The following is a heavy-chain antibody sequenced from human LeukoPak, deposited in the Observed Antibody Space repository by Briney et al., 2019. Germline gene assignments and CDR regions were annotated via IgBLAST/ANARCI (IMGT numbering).Heavy chain of an antibody. CDR1: GYTFASYD. V-gene: IGHV1-8*01. Sequence: ASVKVSCKASGYTFASYDINWVRQATGQGLEWMGWMNPNSGNTGYAQKFQGRVTMTRNTSISTAYMELSSLRSEDTAVYYCARISRGDSSGYYPYWGQGTLVTVSS. J-gene: IGHJ4*02. CDR3: ARISRGDSSGYYPY. CDR2: MNPNSGNT. D-gene: IGHD3-22*01.